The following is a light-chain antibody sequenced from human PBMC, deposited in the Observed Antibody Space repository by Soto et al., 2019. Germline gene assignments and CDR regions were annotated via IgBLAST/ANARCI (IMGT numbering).Light chain of an antibody. CDR1: DDITNY. Sequence: IPLTKSQSSLSASVGDRVRVTCLASDDITNYLAWYQQKPGRAPKLLIYAASSLQRGVPSRFSGSGSGTHFTLSITSLQPEDFATYFCQECYSTLFTFGPGTKVDI. CDR2: AAS. CDR3: QECYSTLFT. V-gene: IGKV1-39*01. J-gene: IGKJ3*01.